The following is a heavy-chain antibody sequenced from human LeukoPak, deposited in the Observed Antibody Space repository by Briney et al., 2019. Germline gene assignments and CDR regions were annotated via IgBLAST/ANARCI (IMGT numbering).Heavy chain of an antibody. J-gene: IGHJ4*02. CDR3: ARGGGPRYFDY. Sequence: WIGYIYYSGSTNYNPSLKSRVTISVDTSKNQFSLKLSSVTAADTAVYYCARGGGPRYFDYWGQGTLVTVSS. CDR2: IYYSGST. D-gene: IGHD3-3*01. V-gene: IGHV4-59*09.